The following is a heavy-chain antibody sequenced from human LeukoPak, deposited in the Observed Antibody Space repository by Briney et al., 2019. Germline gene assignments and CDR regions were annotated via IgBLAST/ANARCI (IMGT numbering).Heavy chain of an antibody. V-gene: IGHV4-39*07. CDR1: GGSISSSSYY. CDR2: IYYSGST. D-gene: IGHD6-19*01. Sequence: PSETLSLTCTVSGGSISSSSYYWGWIRQPPGKGLEWIGSIYYSGSTYYNPSLKSRVTISVDTSKNQFSLKLSSVTAADTAVYYCARDRGSSGWYNWFDPWGQGTLVTVSS. J-gene: IGHJ5*02. CDR3: ARDRGSSGWYNWFDP.